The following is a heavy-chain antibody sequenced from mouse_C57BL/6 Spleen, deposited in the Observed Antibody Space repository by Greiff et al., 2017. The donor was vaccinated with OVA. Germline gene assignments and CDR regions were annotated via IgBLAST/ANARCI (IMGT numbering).Heavy chain of an antibody. CDR1: GYSFTGYY. J-gene: IGHJ2*01. Sequence: EVKLVESGPELVKPGASVKISCKASGYSFTGYYMNWVKQSPEKSLEWIGEINPSTGGTTYNQKFKAKATLTVDKSSSTAYIQLKSLTSEDSAVYYCARELPDYWGQGTTLTVSS. CDR2: INPSTGGT. CDR3: ARELPDY. V-gene: IGHV1-42*01.